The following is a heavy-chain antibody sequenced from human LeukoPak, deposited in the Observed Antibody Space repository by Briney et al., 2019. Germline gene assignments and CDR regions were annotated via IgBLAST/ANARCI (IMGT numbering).Heavy chain of an antibody. CDR2: IFYRGNS. V-gene: IGHV4-31*03. CDR3: ARASGSPSSSCYSGYFDC. CDR1: GGSISSGGSY. J-gene: IGHJ4*02. Sequence: SQTLSLTCSVSGGSISSGGSYWSWIRQHPGKGLEWIGYIFYRGNSYYNPSLKSRVTISIDTSKSQFSLRLSSVTAADTAVYYCARASGSPSSSCYSGYFDCWGQGTLVTVSS. D-gene: IGHD2-2*01.